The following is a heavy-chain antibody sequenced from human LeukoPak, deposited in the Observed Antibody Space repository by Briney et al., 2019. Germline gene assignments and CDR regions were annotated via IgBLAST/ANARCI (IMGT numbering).Heavy chain of an antibody. D-gene: IGHD3-9*01. Sequence: GGSLRLSCTASGFTFGDYAMSWFRQAPGKGLEWVSGISWNSGSIGYADSVKGRFTISRDNAKNSLYLQMNSLRAEDTAVYYCATDYDILTGYEYWGQGTLVTVSS. CDR3: ATDYDILTGYEY. V-gene: IGHV3-9*01. CDR1: GFTFGDYA. J-gene: IGHJ4*02. CDR2: ISWNSGSI.